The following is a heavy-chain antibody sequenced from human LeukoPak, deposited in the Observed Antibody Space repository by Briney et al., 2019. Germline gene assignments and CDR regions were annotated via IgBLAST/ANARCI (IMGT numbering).Heavy chain of an antibody. Sequence: SETLSLTCAVYGGSFSGYYWSWIRQPPGKGLEWIGEINHSGSTNYNPSLKSRVTISVDTSKNQFSLKLSSVTAADTAVYYCARLGGSYYGLDYWGQGTLVTVSP. J-gene: IGHJ4*02. D-gene: IGHD1-26*01. V-gene: IGHV4-34*01. CDR3: ARLGGSYYGLDY. CDR2: INHSGST. CDR1: GGSFSGYY.